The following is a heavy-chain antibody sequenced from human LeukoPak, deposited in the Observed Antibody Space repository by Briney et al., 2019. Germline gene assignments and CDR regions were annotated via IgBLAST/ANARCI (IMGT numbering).Heavy chain of an antibody. CDR2: INPNSGGT. V-gene: IGHV1-2*06. D-gene: IGHD3-22*01. CDR1: GYTFTGYY. CDR3: ATLYDSSGYSFDY. Sequence: ASVKVSCKASGYTFTGYYMHWVRQAPGQGLEWMGRINPNSGGTNYAQKFQGRVTMTEDTSTDTAYMELSSLRSEDTAVYYCATLYDSSGYSFDYWGQGTLVTVSS. J-gene: IGHJ4*02.